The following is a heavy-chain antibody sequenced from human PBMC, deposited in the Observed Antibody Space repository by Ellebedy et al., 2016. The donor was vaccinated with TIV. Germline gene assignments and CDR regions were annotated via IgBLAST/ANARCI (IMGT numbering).Heavy chain of an antibody. V-gene: IGHV3-30-3*01. D-gene: IGHD4-23*01. CDR3: AGEDNPRWWELPY. Sequence: GESLKISCAASGFTFTGYAMHWVRQAPGKGLEWVAVISFDGNREHYADSVVGRFTISRDNSKGTVFLQMNSLRDEDTALYYCAGEDNPRWWELPYWGQGTLVTVSS. CDR2: ISFDGNRE. J-gene: IGHJ4*02. CDR1: GFTFTGYA.